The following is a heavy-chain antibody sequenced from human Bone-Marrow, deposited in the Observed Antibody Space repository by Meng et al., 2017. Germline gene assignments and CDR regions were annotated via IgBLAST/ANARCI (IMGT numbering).Heavy chain of an antibody. Sequence: ASVKVSCKASGYTFTGYYMHWVRQAPGQGLEWMGWINPNSGGTNYAQKFQGRVTMTRDTSIRTAYMELSRLRSDDTAVYYCARVEGLKSYGFAATVGYWGQGTLVTVSS. V-gene: IGHV1-2*02. J-gene: IGHJ4*02. CDR2: INPNSGGT. D-gene: IGHD5-18*01. CDR1: GYTFTGYY. CDR3: ARVEGLKSYGFAATVGY.